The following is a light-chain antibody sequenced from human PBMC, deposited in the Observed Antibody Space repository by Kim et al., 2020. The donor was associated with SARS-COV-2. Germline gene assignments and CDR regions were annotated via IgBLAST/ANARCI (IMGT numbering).Light chain of an antibody. CDR2: QDK. Sequence: SYELTQPPSVSVSPGQTASITCSGDKLGDKFACWYQQKPGQSPVLVIYQDKNRPSGIPERFSGSNSGNTATLTISGTQAMDEADYYCQAWDRGIVIFGGGTQLTFL. J-gene: IGLJ2*01. CDR3: QAWDRGIVI. CDR1: KLGDKF. V-gene: IGLV3-1*01.